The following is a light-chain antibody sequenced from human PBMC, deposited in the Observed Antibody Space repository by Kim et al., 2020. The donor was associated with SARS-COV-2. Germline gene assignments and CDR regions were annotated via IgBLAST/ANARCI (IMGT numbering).Light chain of an antibody. CDR2: YDS. V-gene: IGLV3-21*04. Sequence: SGKTARITCGGNNIGSKSVHWYQQKPGQAPVLVIYYDSDRPSGIPERFSGSNSGNTATLTISRVEAGDEADYYCQVWDSSSDHLVFGGGTQLTVL. CDR3: QVWDSSSDHLV. J-gene: IGLJ2*01. CDR1: NIGSKS.